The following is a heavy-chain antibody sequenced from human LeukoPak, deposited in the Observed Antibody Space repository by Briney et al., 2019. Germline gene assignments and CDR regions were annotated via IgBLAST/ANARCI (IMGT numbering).Heavy chain of an antibody. D-gene: IGHD4-17*01. V-gene: IGHV3-23*01. CDR3: AKPARDDYGDYFLDY. Sequence: GGSLRLSCTASRFAFYTYTMTWVRQAPGKGLEWVSGISGSGDSTYYADSVKGRFTISRDNSKNTLYLQMNSLRVEDTAVYYCAKPARDDYGDYFLDYWGQGTLVTVSS. CDR2: ISGSGDST. J-gene: IGHJ4*02. CDR1: RFAFYTYT.